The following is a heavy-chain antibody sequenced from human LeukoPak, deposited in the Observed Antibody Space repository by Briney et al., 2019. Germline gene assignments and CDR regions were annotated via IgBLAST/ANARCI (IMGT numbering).Heavy chain of an antibody. CDR2: ISYDGSNK. CDR3: AVVGATDYFDY. V-gene: IGHV3-30*04. Sequence: PGGSLRLSCAASGFTFSSYAMHWVRQAPGKGLEWVAVISYDGSNKYYADSVKGRFTISRDNSKNTLYLQMNSLRAEDTAVYYCAVVGATDYFDYWGQGTLVTVSS. CDR1: GFTFSSYA. D-gene: IGHD1-26*01. J-gene: IGHJ4*02.